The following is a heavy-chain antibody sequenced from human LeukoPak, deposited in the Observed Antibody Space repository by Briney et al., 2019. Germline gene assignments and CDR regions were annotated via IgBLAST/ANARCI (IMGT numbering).Heavy chain of an antibody. Sequence: GGSLILSCAASGFSFSTFTMNWVRQVPGKGLEWVSGISGRGGDTCDAESVRGRFTISRDDSKNTLYLQMTSLRAEDTAIYYCAKDRGFTLRDGGMLDYWGQGTLVTVSS. CDR1: GFSFSTFT. CDR2: ISGRGGDT. CDR3: AKDRGFTLRDGGMLDY. J-gene: IGHJ4*02. D-gene: IGHD5-24*01. V-gene: IGHV3-23*01.